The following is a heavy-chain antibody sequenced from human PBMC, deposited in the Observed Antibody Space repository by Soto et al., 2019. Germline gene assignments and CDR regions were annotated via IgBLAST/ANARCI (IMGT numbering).Heavy chain of an antibody. V-gene: IGHV1-69*06. CDR3: ARDVEFYYDSSGYYYEGFDY. D-gene: IGHD3-22*01. Sequence: SLKVSCKASGGTLSSYAISCVRQAPGQGLECMGGIIPIFGTANYAQKFQGRVTITADKSTSTAYMELSSLRSEDTAVYYCARDVEFYYDSSGYYYEGFDYWGQGTLVNVSS. J-gene: IGHJ4*02. CDR1: GGTLSSYA. CDR2: IIPIFGTA.